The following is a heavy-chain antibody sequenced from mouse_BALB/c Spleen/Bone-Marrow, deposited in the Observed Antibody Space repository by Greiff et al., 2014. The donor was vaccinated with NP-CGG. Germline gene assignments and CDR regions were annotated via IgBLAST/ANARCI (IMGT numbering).Heavy chain of an antibody. D-gene: IGHD1-1*01. J-gene: IGHJ1*01. CDR1: GYTFTIYW. CDR2: IDPSDSDA. Sequence: LVESGAELAKPGASVKLSCKASGYTFTIYWMHWVKQRPGQGLEWIGEIDPSDSDANYNQKFKGKATLTVDKSSTTAYMQLSSLTSEDSAVYYCARRNYYGSHYWYFDVWGAGTTVTVSS. CDR3: ARRNYYGSHYWYFDV. V-gene: IGHV1-69*02.